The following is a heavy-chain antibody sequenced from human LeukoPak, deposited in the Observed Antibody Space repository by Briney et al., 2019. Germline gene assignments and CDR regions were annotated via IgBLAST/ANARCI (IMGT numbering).Heavy chain of an antibody. Sequence: GASLRLSCAASGFTFNNFAMSWVRQAPGKGLEWVPGISGSGGNTHYADSVKGRFTISRDNSKNTLYLQMNSLRAEDTAVYYCAKGLRGSSYDYWGQGTLVTVSS. D-gene: IGHD6-13*01. J-gene: IGHJ4*02. CDR2: ISGSGGNT. V-gene: IGHV3-23*01. CDR1: GFTFNNFA. CDR3: AKGLRGSSYDY.